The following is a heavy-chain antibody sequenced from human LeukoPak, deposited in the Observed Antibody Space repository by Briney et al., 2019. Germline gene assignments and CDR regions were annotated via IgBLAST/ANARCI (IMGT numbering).Heavy chain of an antibody. CDR2: IYYSGST. CDR3: AWVRFGELLSRY. Sequence: SETLSPTCTVSGGSISSGGYYWSCIRQHPGKGLEWIWYIYYSGSTYYNPSLKSRVTISVDTSKNQFSLKLSSVTAADTAVYYWAWVRFGELLSRYWGQGTLVTVSS. D-gene: IGHD3-10*01. V-gene: IGHV4-31*03. J-gene: IGHJ1*01. CDR1: GGSISSGGYY.